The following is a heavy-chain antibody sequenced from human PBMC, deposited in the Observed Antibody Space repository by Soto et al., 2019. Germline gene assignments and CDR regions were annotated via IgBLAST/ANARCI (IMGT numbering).Heavy chain of an antibody. CDR3: AKDPRIAAAGTSLPLDY. D-gene: IGHD6-13*01. V-gene: IGHV3-23*01. Sequence: PGGSLRLSCAACGFTFSSYAMSWVRQAPGKGLEWVSAISGSGGSTYYADSVKGRFTISRDNSKNTLYLQMNSLRAEDTAVYYCAKDPRIAAAGTSLPLDYWGQGTLVTVSS. CDR2: ISGSGGST. J-gene: IGHJ4*02. CDR1: GFTFSSYA.